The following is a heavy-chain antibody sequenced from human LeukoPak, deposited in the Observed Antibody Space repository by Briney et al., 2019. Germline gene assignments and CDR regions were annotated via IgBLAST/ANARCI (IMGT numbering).Heavy chain of an antibody. D-gene: IGHD3-22*01. CDR3: ARGPGRIVVVQTTIDY. CDR1: GYTFTSYD. J-gene: IGHJ4*02. CDR2: MNPNSGNT. Sequence: ASVKVSCKASGYTFTSYDINWVRQATGQGLEWMGWMNPNSGNTGYAQKFQGRVTMTRDTSISTAYMELSRLRSDDTAVYYCARGPGRIVVVQTTIDYWGQGTLVTVSS. V-gene: IGHV1-8*01.